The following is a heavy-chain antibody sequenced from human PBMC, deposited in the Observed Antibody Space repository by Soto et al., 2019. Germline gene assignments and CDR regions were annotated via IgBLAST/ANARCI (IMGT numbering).Heavy chain of an antibody. J-gene: IGHJ6*02. D-gene: IGHD2-21*01. CDR3: ARGSFVGYYYYYGMDV. CDR1: GGSISGYD. Sequence: PSETLSLTCAVYGGSISGYDWSWIRQPPGKGLEWIGEINHSGSTNYNPSLKSRVTISVDTSKNQFSLKLSSVTAADTAVYYSARGSFVGYYYYYGMDVWGQGTTVTVSS. V-gene: IGHV4-34*01. CDR2: INHSGST.